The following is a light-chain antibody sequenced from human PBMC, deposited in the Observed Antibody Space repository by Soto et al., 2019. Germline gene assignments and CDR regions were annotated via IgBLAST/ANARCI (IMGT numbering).Light chain of an antibody. CDR3: SSYSNSTTLYV. Sequence: QSVLTQPASVSGSPGQSITISCAGTGSDVGAYNLVSWYQQHPGKAPKLVIYDVSNRPSGVSDRFSGSKSGNTASLTISGLQTEDEADYYCSSYSNSTTLYVFGTGTKVTVL. CDR2: DVS. J-gene: IGLJ1*01. V-gene: IGLV2-14*01. CDR1: GSDVGAYNL.